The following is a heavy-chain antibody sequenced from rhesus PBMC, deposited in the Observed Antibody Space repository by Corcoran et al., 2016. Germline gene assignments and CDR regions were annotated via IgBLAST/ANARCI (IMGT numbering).Heavy chain of an antibody. V-gene: IGHV4-165*02. CDR2: LGGSSRSP. J-gene: IGHJ2*01. CDR1: GGSISGYY. CDR3: ARTAAVNWYFDL. D-gene: IGHD6-19*01. Sequence: QVQLQESGPGLVKPSETLSLTCAVSGGSISGYYWNWIRQPPGKGLEWIGYLGGSSRSPSSTPSLRSRGTISTDTSKNQFSLKLSSVTAADTAVYYCARTAAVNWYFDLWGPGTPITISS.